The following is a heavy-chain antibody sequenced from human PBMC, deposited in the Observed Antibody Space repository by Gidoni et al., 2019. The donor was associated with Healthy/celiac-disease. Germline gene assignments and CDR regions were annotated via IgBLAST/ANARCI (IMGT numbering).Heavy chain of an antibody. V-gene: IGHV3-23*01. D-gene: IGHD3-22*01. CDR1: GFLFSSYA. CDR3: AKEVVDYDSSGSIY. Sequence: EVQLLESGGGLVQPGGSLSLSCAASGFLFSSYAMSWVRQAPGKGLEWVSAISGSGGSTYYADSVKGRFTISRDNSKNTLYLQMNSLRAEDTAVYYCAKEVVDYDSSGSIYWGQGTLVTVSS. CDR2: ISGSGGST. J-gene: IGHJ4*02.